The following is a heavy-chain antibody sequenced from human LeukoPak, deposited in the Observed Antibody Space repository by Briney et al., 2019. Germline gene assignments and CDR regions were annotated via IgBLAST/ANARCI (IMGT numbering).Heavy chain of an antibody. D-gene: IGHD1-1*01. CDR1: GFTFSSYG. Sequence: QSGGSLRLSCAASGFTFSSYGMHWVRQAPGKGLEWVAVIWYDGSNKYYADSVKGRFTISRDNSKNTLYLQMNSLRAEDTAVYYCARALERPNNDAFDIWSQGTMVTVSS. CDR2: IWYDGSNK. V-gene: IGHV3-33*01. CDR3: ARALERPNNDAFDI. J-gene: IGHJ3*02.